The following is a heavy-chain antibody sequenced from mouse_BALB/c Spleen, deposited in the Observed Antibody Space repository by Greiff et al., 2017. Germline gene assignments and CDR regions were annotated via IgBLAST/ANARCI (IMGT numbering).Heavy chain of an antibody. V-gene: IGHV5-6*01. CDR1: GFTFSSYG. J-gene: IGHJ4*01. CDR3: ARHDYDAGEYYYAMDY. D-gene: IGHD2-4*01. Sequence: DVHLVESGGDLVKPGGSLKLSCAASGFTFSSYGMSWVRQTPDKRLEWVATISSGGSYTYYPDSVKGRFTISRDNAKNTLYLQMSSLKSEDTAMYYCARHDYDAGEYYYAMDYWGQGTSVTVSS. CDR2: ISSGGSYT.